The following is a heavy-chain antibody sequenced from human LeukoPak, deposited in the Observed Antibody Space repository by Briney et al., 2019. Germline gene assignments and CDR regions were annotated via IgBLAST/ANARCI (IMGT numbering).Heavy chain of an antibody. D-gene: IGHD6-13*01. CDR1: GGSISSSGYY. Sequence: PSETLSLTCAVSGGSISSSGYYWGWMRQAPGQDLEWIGVIINSGNTYSNPSRKSRVNLTVDTTKNHLSLQLTSVTAADTAVYFCGRHFHGSGYVVDLWGLGTLVTVSS. V-gene: IGHV4-39*01. CDR3: GRHFHGSGYVVDL. J-gene: IGHJ4*02. CDR2: IINSGNT.